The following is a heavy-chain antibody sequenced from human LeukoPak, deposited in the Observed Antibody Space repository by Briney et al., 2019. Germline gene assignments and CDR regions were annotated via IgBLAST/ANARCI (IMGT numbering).Heavy chain of an antibody. Sequence: SETLSLTCTVPGGSISSSSYYWGWIRQPPRKGLEWLGSIYYSGSTYYNPSLKSRVTISVDTSKNQFSLKLSSVTAADTAVYYCAGDGGGSSGYYEPASDAFDIWGQGTMVTVSS. CDR3: AGDGGGSSGYYEPASDAFDI. J-gene: IGHJ3*02. CDR1: GGSISSSSYY. D-gene: IGHD3-22*01. CDR2: IYYSGST. V-gene: IGHV4-39*07.